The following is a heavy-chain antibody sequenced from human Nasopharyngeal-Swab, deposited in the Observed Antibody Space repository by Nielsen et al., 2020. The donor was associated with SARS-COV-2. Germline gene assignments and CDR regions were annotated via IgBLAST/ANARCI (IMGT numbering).Heavy chain of an antibody. D-gene: IGHD3-10*01. V-gene: IGHV3-23*01. J-gene: IGHJ6*03. CDR2: ISGSGGST. Sequence: GGSLRLSCAASGFTFSSYAMSWVRQAPGKGLEWVSAISGSGGSTYYADSVKGRFTISRDNSKNTLYLQMNSLRAEDTAVYYCAKDRQYYGSESNPSYYYYYYYIDVWGKGTTVTVSS. CDR1: GFTFSSYA. CDR3: AKDRQYYGSESNPSYYYYYYYIDV.